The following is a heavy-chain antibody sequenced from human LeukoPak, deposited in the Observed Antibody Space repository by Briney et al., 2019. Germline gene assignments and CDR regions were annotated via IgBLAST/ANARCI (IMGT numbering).Heavy chain of an antibody. J-gene: IGHJ3*01. Sequence: PVEVSCKASGGTLSTHPINWVRPAPGPRLEWMGRIIPILSQSNYAQKFQGTVSITADEFTDTAYMELSSLRSEDTAVYYCATGTSYRDSFDVWGQGTMVTVSS. D-gene: IGHD3/OR15-3a*01. CDR2: IIPILSQS. V-gene: IGHV1-69*11. CDR1: GGTLSTHP. CDR3: ATGTSYRDSFDV.